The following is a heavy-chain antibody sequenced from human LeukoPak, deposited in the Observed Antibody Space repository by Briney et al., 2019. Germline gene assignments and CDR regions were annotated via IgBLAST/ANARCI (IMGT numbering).Heavy chain of an antibody. D-gene: IGHD3-22*01. V-gene: IGHV3-30*04. CDR2: ISYDGSNK. J-gene: IGHJ4*02. CDR3: ASPTYYYDSSGGVDY. CDR1: GFTFSSYA. Sequence: GGSLRLSCAASGFTFSSYAMHWVRQAPGKGLEWVAVISYDGSNKYYADSVKGRFTISRDNSKNTLYLQMNSLRAEDTAVYYCASPTYYYDSSGGVDYWGQGTLVTVSS.